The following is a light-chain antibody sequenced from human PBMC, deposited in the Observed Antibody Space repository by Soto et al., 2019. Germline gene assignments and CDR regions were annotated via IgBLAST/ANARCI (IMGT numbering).Light chain of an antibody. Sequence: QSALTQPPSAAGSPGQSVTISCTGTSSYVGAYHYVSWYQQHPSKAPTLLIYEVSQRPSGVPDRFSGSKSGNTASLTVSGLQADDEADYYCSSYEGTNNYVFGTGTKVTVL. J-gene: IGLJ1*01. CDR2: EVS. CDR1: SSYVGAYHY. V-gene: IGLV2-8*01. CDR3: SSYEGTNNYV.